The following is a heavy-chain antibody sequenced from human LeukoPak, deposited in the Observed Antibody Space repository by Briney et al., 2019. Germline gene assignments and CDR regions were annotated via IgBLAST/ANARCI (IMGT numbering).Heavy chain of an antibody. CDR3: ARAGGRSWFDP. CDR1: GYSFTDKY. V-gene: IGHV1-2*02. CDR2: INPNSGGT. Sequence: ASVKVSCKASGYSFTDKYMHWVRQAPGQGLEWMGWINPNSGGTNYAQKFQGRVTMTTDTSMSTAYMGLSRLTSDDTAVYYCARAGGRSWFDPWGQGTLVTVS. J-gene: IGHJ5*02.